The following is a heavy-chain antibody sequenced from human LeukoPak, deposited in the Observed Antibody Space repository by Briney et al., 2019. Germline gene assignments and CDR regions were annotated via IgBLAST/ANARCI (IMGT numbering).Heavy chain of an antibody. CDR1: GFTFSSYW. Sequence: GGSLRLSCAASGFTFSSYWMRWVRQAPGKGPVWVARIRNDGSSTDYADSVKGRFTISRDNAKNTLYLQMNSLRAEDTAVYYCAREQGYYSVPGYWGQGTLVTVSS. CDR2: IRNDGSST. CDR3: AREQGYYSVPGY. J-gene: IGHJ4*02. D-gene: IGHD3-22*01. V-gene: IGHV3-74*01.